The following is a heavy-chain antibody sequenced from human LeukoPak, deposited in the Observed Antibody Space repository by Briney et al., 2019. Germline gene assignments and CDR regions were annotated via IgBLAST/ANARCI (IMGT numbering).Heavy chain of an antibody. V-gene: IGHV3-48*03. J-gene: IGHJ4*02. D-gene: IGHD2-2*01. CDR1: GFTFSSYE. CDR3: AALLWPRFDY. Sequence: GGSLRLSCAASGFTFSSYEMNWVRQAPGKGLEWVSYISSSGSTIYYADSVKGRFTISRDNAKNSLYLQMNSLRAEDTAVYYCAALLWPRFDYWGQGTLVTVSS. CDR2: ISSSGSTI.